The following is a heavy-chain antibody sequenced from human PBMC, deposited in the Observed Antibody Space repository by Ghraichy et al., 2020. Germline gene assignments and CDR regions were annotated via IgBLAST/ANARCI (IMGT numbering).Heavy chain of an antibody. D-gene: IGHD6-13*01. Sequence: GGSLRLSCAASGFTFRSYAMHWVRQAPGKGLEWVAFIRYDGSNKYYADSVKGRLTISRDNSKNTLYLQMISLRAEETAVYYCARDSDIAAAAFDYWGQGTLVTVSS. CDR3: ARDSDIAAAAFDY. CDR2: IRYDGSNK. CDR1: GFTFRSYA. J-gene: IGHJ4*02. V-gene: IGHV3-30*02.